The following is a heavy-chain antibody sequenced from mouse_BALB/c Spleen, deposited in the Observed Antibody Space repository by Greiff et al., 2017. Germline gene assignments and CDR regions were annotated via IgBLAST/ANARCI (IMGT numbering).Heavy chain of an antibody. Sequence: EVKLMESGGGLVQPGGSLKLSCAASGFTFSSYGMSWVRQTPDKRLELVATINSNGGSTYYPDSVKGRFTIFRDNAKNTLYLQMSSLKSEDTAMYYCAREGDYRSFWFAYWGKGTLVTVSA. V-gene: IGHV5-6-3*01. CDR3: AREGDYRSFWFAY. CDR1: GFTFSSYG. CDR2: INSNGGST. D-gene: IGHD2-14*01. J-gene: IGHJ3*01.